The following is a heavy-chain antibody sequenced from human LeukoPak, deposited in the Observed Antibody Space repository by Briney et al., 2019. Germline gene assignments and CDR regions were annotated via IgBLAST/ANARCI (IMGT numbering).Heavy chain of an antibody. D-gene: IGHD5/OR15-5a*01. V-gene: IGHV1-69*05. J-gene: IGHJ5*01. CDR3: VRVSMILRVLFKNWCDS. CDR2: ILPTFGTA. Sequence: ATVKVSCKVSGGTFSSYDLSWVRQPPGKGLEWMGGILPTFGTANYAQGYQGRVTITTDKSTSKAYMELSSLRSGGAAVYYCVRVSMILRVLFKNWCDSWGQGSLVTVSS. CDR1: GGTFSSYD.